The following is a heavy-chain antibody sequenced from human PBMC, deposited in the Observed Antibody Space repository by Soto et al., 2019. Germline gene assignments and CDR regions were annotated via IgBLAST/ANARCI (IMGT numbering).Heavy chain of an antibody. Sequence: GESLKISCKGSGYSFTSYWIGWVRQMPGKGLEWMGIIYPGDSDTRYSPSFQGQVTISADKSISTAYLQWSSLKASDTAMYYCGRLGDSSGYHGLHYYYGMDVWGQGTTVTVSS. CDR2: IYPGDSDT. V-gene: IGHV5-51*01. CDR1: GYSFTSYW. CDR3: GRLGDSSGYHGLHYYYGMDV. J-gene: IGHJ6*02. D-gene: IGHD3-22*01.